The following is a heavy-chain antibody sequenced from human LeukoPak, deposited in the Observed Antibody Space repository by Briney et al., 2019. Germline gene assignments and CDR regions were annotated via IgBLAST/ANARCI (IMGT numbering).Heavy chain of an antibody. CDR1: GFIFSDYG. CDR3: AKGRLSGVVVAGYGMDV. CDR2: TSGSGGST. Sequence: GGSLRLFCAASGFIFSDYGMHWVRQAPGKGLEWVSATSGSGGSTYYADSVKGRFTISRDNSKNTLYLQTNSLRAEDTAVYYCAKGRLSGVVVAGYGMDVWGQGTTITVSS. D-gene: IGHD6-19*01. V-gene: IGHV3-23*01. J-gene: IGHJ6*02.